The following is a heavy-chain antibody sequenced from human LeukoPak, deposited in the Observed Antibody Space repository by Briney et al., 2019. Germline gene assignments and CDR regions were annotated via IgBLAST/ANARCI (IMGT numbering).Heavy chain of an antibody. V-gene: IGHV3-7*01. CDR1: GFTFSSYW. D-gene: IGHD3-22*01. CDR2: IKQDGSEK. CDR3: ARGLPDYCDTRVY. J-gene: IGHJ4*02. Sequence: GGSLRLSCAASGFTFSSYWMSWVRQAPGKGLEWVANIKQDGSEKYYVDSVKGRFTISRDNAKNSLYLQMNSLRAEDTAVYYCARGLPDYCDTRVYWGPGTLVTVSS.